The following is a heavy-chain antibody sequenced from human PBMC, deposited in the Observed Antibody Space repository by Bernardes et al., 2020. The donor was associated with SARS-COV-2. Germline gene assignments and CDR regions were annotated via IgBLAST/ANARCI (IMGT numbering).Heavy chain of an antibody. J-gene: IGHJ3*02. Sequence: ASEKVSCKVSGYTLSDLSMHWVRQAPGKGLEWMGSFDPEDGEAAYAQKFLGRVTMTADTSTYTSYMELSSLRSDDTAVYYCTESHSLTVVFYSFDIWGEGTTVIVS. CDR1: GYTLSDLS. CDR2: FDPEDGEA. CDR3: TESHSLTVVFYSFDI. V-gene: IGHV1-24*01. D-gene: IGHD3-22*01.